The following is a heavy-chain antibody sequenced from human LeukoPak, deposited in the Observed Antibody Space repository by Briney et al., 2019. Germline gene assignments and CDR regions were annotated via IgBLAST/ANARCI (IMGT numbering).Heavy chain of an antibody. J-gene: IGHJ4*02. Sequence: PGGSLRLSCAASGFTFDDYGMSWVRQAPGKGLEWVSSITSGGTYTYYADSVKGRFTTSRDNAKNSLSLQLSSLRAEDTAVYYCARGHYDILTASYKWTPDYWGQGILVTVSS. D-gene: IGHD3-9*01. CDR1: GFTFDDYG. V-gene: IGHV3-21*06. CDR3: ARGHYDILTASYKWTPDY. CDR2: ITSGGTYT.